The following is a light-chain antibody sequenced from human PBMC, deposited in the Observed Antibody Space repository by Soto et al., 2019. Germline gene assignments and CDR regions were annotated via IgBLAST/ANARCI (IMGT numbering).Light chain of an antibody. CDR2: RTS. Sequence: EIVMTQSPATLSVSPGERATLSCRASQSISSNLAWYQQKPGQAPRLLMFRTSSRATGFPARFSGSGSGTDFTLTISRLEPEDFAVYYCQQYNNWPTWTFGQGTKVDIK. V-gene: IGKV3-15*01. J-gene: IGKJ1*01. CDR1: QSISSN. CDR3: QQYNNWPTWT.